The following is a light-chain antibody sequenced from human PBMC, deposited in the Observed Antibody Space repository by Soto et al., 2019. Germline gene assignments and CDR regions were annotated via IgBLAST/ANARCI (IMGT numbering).Light chain of an antibody. CDR3: QQYNRYSGT. Sequence: DIQMTQAPSTLSASVXDRVTITCRASQSISSWLAWYQQKPGKAPKLLIYKASSLESGVPSRFSGSGSGTEFTLTISSLQPDDFATYYCQQYNRYSGTFGQGTKVDIK. V-gene: IGKV1-5*03. CDR2: KAS. CDR1: QSISSW. J-gene: IGKJ1*01.